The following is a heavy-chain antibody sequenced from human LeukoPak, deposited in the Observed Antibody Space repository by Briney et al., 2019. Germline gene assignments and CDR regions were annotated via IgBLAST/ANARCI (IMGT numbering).Heavy chain of an antibody. CDR3: ARTPAYYYGSGSSNWFDP. J-gene: IGHJ5*02. D-gene: IGHD3-10*01. Sequence: ASVKVSCKASGGTFSSYAISWVRQAPGQGLEWMGWISAYNGNTNYAQKFQGRVTMTTDTSTSTAYMELRSLRSDDTAVYYCARTPAYYYGSGSSNWFDPWGQGTLVTVSS. V-gene: IGHV1-18*01. CDR2: ISAYNGNT. CDR1: GGTFSSYA.